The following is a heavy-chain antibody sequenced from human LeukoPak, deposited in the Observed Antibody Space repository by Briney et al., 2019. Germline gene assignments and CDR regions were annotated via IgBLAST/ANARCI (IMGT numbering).Heavy chain of an antibody. V-gene: IGHV4-39*01. CDR3: ARHEGYSSSWQFY. CDR1: GGSISSSSYY. D-gene: IGHD6-13*01. CDR2: IYYSGST. J-gene: IGHJ4*02. Sequence: PSETLSLTCTVSGGSISSSSYYWGWIRQPPGKGLEWIGSIYYSGSTYYNPSLKSRVTISVDTSKNQFSLKLSSVTAADTAVYYCARHEGYSSSWQFYWGQGTLVTVSS.